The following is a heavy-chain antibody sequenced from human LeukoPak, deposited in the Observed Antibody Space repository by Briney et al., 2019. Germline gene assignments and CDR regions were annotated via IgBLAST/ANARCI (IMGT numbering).Heavy chain of an antibody. V-gene: IGHV4-39*01. Sequence: SETLSLTCTVSGGSISSSSYYWGWIRQPPGKGLEWIGSIYYSGSTYYNPSLKSRVTISVDTSKNQFSLKLSSVTAADTAVYYCASITIFGVVMSYWGQGTLVTVSS. CDR1: GGSISSSSYY. J-gene: IGHJ4*02. CDR3: ASITIFGVVMSY. D-gene: IGHD3-3*01. CDR2: IYYSGST.